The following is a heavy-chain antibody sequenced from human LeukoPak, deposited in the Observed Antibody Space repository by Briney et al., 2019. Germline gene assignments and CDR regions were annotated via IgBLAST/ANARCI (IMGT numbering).Heavy chain of an antibody. CDR1: GFTFSSYS. D-gene: IGHD1-26*01. CDR3: AKGYFVVGATFFDF. CDR2: IKQDGSEK. J-gene: IGHJ4*02. Sequence: GGSLRLSCAASGFTFSSYSMNWVRQAPGKGLEWVANIKQDGSEKYYVDSVKGRFTISRDNAKNSLYLQMNSLRAEDTAVYYCAKGYFVVGATFFDFWGQGTLVTVSS. V-gene: IGHV3-7*01.